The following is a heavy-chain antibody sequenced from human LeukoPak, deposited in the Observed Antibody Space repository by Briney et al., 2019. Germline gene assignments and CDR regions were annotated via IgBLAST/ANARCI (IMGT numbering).Heavy chain of an antibody. CDR2: IWYDGSNK. Sequence: GRSLRLSCAASGFTFSSYGMHWVRQAPGKGLEWVAVIWYDGSNKYYADSVKGRFTISRDNAKNSLYLQMNSLRAEDTAVYYCARVDWPVWSSTSRLGPLDYWGQGTLVTVSS. CDR3: ARVDWPVWSSTSRLGPLDY. D-gene: IGHD2-2*01. CDR1: GFTFSSYG. V-gene: IGHV3-33*01. J-gene: IGHJ4*02.